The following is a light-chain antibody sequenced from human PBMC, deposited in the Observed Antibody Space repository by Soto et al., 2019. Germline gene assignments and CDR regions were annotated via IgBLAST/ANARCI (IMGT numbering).Light chain of an antibody. CDR1: SSNIGGNA. V-gene: IGLV1-44*01. CDR3: AAWDDRLSGYV. Sequence: QSVLTQPPSASGTPGQRVTISCSGRSSNIGGNAVNWYQQLPVSTPKLLIYSSNQRPSWVPDQFSGAKSGTSASRDISGLQSEDEADYNCAAWDDRLSGYVFGPGTKVTVL. CDR2: SSN. J-gene: IGLJ1*01.